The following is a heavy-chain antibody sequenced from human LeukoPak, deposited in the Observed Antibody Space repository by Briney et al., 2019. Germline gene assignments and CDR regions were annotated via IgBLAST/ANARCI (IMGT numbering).Heavy chain of an antibody. V-gene: IGHV1-2*02. CDR3: ARDGAMVRGVIIRAPYYMDV. Sequence: ASVKVSCKASGYTFTGYYMHWVRQAPGQGLEWMGWINPNSGGTNYAQKFQGRVTMTRDASISTAYMELSRLRSDDTAVHYCARDGAMVRGVIIRAPYYMDVWGKGTTVTISS. CDR1: GYTFTGYY. J-gene: IGHJ6*03. D-gene: IGHD3-10*01. CDR2: INPNSGGT.